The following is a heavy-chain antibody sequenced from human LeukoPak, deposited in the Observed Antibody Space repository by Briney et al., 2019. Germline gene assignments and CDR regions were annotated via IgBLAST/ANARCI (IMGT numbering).Heavy chain of an antibody. CDR2: ISNSGGNT. V-gene: IGHV3-23*01. CDR1: GFTFSSNA. D-gene: IGHD2-21*02. Sequence: PGGSLRLSCAASGFTFSSNAMSWVRQAPGKGLEWVSGISNSGGNTFYANSVKGRFTISRDNSKSTLYLQMNSLRAEDAAVYYCVKHAESYGDSVVDYWGQGTLVTVSS. J-gene: IGHJ4*02. CDR3: VKHAESYGDSVVDY.